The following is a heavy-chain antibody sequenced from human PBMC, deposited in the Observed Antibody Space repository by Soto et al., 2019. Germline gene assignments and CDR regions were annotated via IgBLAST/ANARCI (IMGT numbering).Heavy chain of an antibody. J-gene: IGHJ4*02. D-gene: IGHD2-21*02. Sequence: EVQLLESGGGLVQTGGSLRLSCAASGFTFSSYAMSWVRQAPGKGLEWVSTINDGGGSPYYAGSVKGRFTISRDNSKNTLYLQMNSLRAADTALYYCAKLSGTAHYWGQGTLVTVSS. V-gene: IGHV3-23*01. CDR3: AKLSGTAHY. CDR1: GFTFSSYA. CDR2: INDGGGSP.